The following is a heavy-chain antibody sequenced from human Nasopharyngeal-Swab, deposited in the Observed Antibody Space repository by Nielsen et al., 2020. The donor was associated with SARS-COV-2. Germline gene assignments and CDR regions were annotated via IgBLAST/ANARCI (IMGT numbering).Heavy chain of an antibody. V-gene: IGHV3-74*01. Sequence: GESLKISCAASGVIFSNYWMHWVRQAPGKGLVWVSRIKSDGSDTRYADSVKGRFTISRDNAKNTLYLQMDSLRAEDTAVYYCAREGLIDPWGPGTLVTVSS. CDR2: IKSDGSDT. J-gene: IGHJ5*02. CDR3: AREGLIDP. CDR1: GVIFSNYW.